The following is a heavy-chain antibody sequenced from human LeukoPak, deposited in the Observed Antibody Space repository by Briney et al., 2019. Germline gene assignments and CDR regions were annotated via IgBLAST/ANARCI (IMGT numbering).Heavy chain of an antibody. CDR2: ISSSSSTI. CDR1: GFTFSSYS. CDR3: ARASYFDY. V-gene: IGHV3-48*04. Sequence: GGSLRLSCAASGFTFSSYSMNWVRQAPGKGLEWVSYISSSSSTIYYADSVKGRFTISRDNAKNSLYLQMNSLRAEDTAVYYCARASYFDYWGQGTLVTVSS. J-gene: IGHJ4*02.